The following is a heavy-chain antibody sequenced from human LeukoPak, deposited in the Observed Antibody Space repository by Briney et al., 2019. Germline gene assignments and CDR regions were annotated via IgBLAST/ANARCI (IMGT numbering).Heavy chain of an antibody. J-gene: IGHJ4*02. CDR2: FDPEDVET. CDR1: GYTLTELS. D-gene: IGHD3-10*01. V-gene: IGHV1-24*01. Sequence: ASVKVSCKVSGYTLTELSMHWVRQAPGKELEWMGGFDPEDVETIYAHKFQGRVTMTEDTSTDTAYMELSRLRTEDTAVYYCATVPTITMVRGVISRGQSLVDYWGQGTLVTVSS. CDR3: ATVPTITMVRGVISRGQSLVDY.